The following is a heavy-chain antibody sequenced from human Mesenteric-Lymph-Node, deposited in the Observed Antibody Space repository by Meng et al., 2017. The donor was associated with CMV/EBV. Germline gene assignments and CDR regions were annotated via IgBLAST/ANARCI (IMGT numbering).Heavy chain of an antibody. CDR3: ARDLIVVVPAAILGY. V-gene: IGHV1-2*02. CDR1: GYTFTGYY. J-gene: IGHJ4*02. CDR2: INPNSGGT. D-gene: IGHD2-2*01. Sequence: ASVKVSCKASGYTFTGYYMHWVRQAPGQGLEWMGWINPNSGGTNYAQKFQGRVTMTRDTSISTAYTELSRLRSDDTAVYYCARDLIVVVPAAILGYWGQGTLVTVSS.